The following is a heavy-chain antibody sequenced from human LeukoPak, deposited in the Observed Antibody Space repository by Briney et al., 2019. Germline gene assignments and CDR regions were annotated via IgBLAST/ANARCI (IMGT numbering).Heavy chain of an antibody. CDR2: ISAYNGNT. D-gene: IGHD6-13*01. CDR1: GYTFTSYG. J-gene: IGHJ4*02. CDR3: AKDKYSSSWIMYYFDY. V-gene: IGHV1-18*01. Sequence: ASVKVSCKASGYTFTSYGISWVRQAPGQGLEWMGWISAYNGNTNYAQKLQGRVTMTTNTSTSTAYMEVRSLRSDDTAVYYCAKDKYSSSWIMYYFDYWGQGTLVTVSS.